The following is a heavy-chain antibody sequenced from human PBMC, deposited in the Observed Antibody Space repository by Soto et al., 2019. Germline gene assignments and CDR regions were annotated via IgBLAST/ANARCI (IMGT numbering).Heavy chain of an antibody. V-gene: IGHV3-23*01. Sequence: EVQLLESGGGLVQPGGSLRLSCAASGFTFTNYAMSWVRQAPGKGLEWVSTVSGGGDGTYYADSVKGRLSTSRDNSRNTVYLQMNSLRAEDTAVYYCAKKGLGSLATYCNYGDCHYAFDLWGQGTIVTVSS. CDR3: AKKGLGSLATYCNYGDCHYAFDL. CDR2: VSGGGDGT. CDR1: GFTFTNYA. D-gene: IGHD2-21*02. J-gene: IGHJ3*01.